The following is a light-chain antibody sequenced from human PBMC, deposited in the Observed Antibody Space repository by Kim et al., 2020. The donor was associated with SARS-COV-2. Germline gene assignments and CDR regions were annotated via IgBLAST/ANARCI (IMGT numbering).Light chain of an antibody. Sequence: VSPGQTASITCSGDKLGDKYACWYQQKPGRSPVLVIYQDSKRPSGIPERFSGSNSGNTATVTISGTQAMDEADYYCQAWDSSTYYVFGTGTKVTV. CDR1: KLGDKY. J-gene: IGLJ1*01. CDR2: QDS. CDR3: QAWDSSTYYV. V-gene: IGLV3-1*01.